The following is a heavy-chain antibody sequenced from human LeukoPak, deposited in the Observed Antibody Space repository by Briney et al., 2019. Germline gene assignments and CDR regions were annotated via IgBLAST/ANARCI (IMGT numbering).Heavy chain of an antibody. J-gene: IGHJ3*02. CDR3: AKSPAVDAAFDI. CDR2: ISGSGGST. Sequence: GGSLRLSCSASGFTFRDSAMTWVRQAPGKGLEWVSAISGSGGSTYYADSVKGRFTISRDNSKSTLYLQMNSLRAEDTAVYYCAKSPAVDAAFDIWGQGTMVTVSS. CDR1: GFTFRDSA. D-gene: IGHD4-23*01. V-gene: IGHV3-23*01.